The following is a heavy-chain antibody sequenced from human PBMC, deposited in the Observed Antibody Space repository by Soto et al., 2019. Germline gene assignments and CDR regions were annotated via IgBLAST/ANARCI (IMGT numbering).Heavy chain of an antibody. CDR3: ATHARTQTDIVVLSAALATGLSV. J-gene: IGHJ6*02. CDR2: IIPIFGTA. Sequence: GASVKVSCKASGGSFSSYAISWGRQAPGQGLEWMGGIIPIFGTANYAQKFQGRVTITADESTSTAYMELSSLRSEATAVYYCATHARTQTDIVVLSAALATGLSVSAPRTTV. D-gene: IGHD2-2*01. V-gene: IGHV1-69*13. CDR1: GGSFSSYA.